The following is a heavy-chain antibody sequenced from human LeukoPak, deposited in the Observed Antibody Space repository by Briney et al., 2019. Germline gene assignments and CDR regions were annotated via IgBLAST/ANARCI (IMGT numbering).Heavy chain of an antibody. CDR3: ARHRAIAGPFDH. CDR2: ISYSGLT. Sequence: SETLALTCTVSAGSINTYYWSWFRLPPGKGPEWIGQISYSGLTKYNPALKSRVTISVDTSKNQISVSLSSVTAADTAFYYCARHRAIAGPFDHWGQGTLVTVSS. CDR1: AGSINTYY. V-gene: IGHV4-59*08. J-gene: IGHJ4*02. D-gene: IGHD6-19*01.